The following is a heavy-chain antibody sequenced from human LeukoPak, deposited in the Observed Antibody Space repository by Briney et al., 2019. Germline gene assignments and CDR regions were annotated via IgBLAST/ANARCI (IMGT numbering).Heavy chain of an antibody. CDR1: GGSISSGGYY. J-gene: IGHJ2*01. V-gene: IGHV4-61*08. CDR3: ARGAYCGGDCYSSSVYDYWYFDL. Sequence: PSETLSLTCTVSGGSISSGGYYWSWIRQPPGKGLEWIGYIYYSGSTNYNPSLKSRVTISVDTSKNQFSLKLSSVTAADTAVYYCARGAYCGGDCYSSSVYDYWYFDLWGRGTLVTVSS. D-gene: IGHD2-21*02. CDR2: IYYSGST.